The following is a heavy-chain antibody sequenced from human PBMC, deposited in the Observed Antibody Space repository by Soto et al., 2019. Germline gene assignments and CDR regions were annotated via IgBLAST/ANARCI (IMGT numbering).Heavy chain of an antibody. CDR1: GGSCSGYQ. D-gene: IGHD3-10*01. CDR2: INDSGNI. CDR3: ARGLILWVGELSRRGGYYYYMDV. J-gene: IGHJ6*03. V-gene: IGHV4-34*01. Sequence: QVQLQQWGAGLLKPSETLSLTCAVYGGSCSGYQWSWIRQTPGTGLEWIGEINDSGNINYNPSLKSRVTILLDTPKKQISLKLSSVTAADSAVYSCARGLILWVGELSRRGGYYYYMDVWGKGNTVTVSS.